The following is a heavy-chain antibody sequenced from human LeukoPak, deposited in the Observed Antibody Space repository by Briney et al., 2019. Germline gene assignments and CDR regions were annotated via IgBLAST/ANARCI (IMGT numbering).Heavy chain of an antibody. CDR1: GASTTMYS. Sequence: ETLSLTCVLSGASTTMYSWSWIRPPAGEGRGWIGRIYTCVRTTYNTSLKSRVTMSVDTSKNQFSLKLSSVTDAAADVYSCARDLAIFGANYGMGVWGQGTTVTVAS. D-gene: IGHD3-3*01. J-gene: IGHJ6*02. CDR2: IYTCVRT. V-gene: IGHV4-4*07. CDR3: ARDLAIFGANYGMGV.